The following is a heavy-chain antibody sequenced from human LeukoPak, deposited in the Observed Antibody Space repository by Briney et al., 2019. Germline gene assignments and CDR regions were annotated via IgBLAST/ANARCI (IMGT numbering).Heavy chain of an antibody. CDR3: AREVYSSHYYFDY. Sequence: GGSLRLSCAASGFTFTSYWMHWVRQAPGKGLVWVSRINSDGSSTSYADSVRGRFTVSRDNAKNTLSLQMNSLRAGDSAVYYCAREVYSSHYYFDYWGQGTLVTVSS. D-gene: IGHD6-19*01. CDR2: INSDGSST. J-gene: IGHJ4*02. CDR1: GFTFTSYW. V-gene: IGHV3-74*01.